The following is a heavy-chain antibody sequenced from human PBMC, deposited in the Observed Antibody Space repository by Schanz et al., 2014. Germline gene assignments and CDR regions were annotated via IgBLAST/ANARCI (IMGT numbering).Heavy chain of an antibody. V-gene: IGHV3-21*01. J-gene: IGHJ4*02. CDR1: EFTFSSYK. D-gene: IGHD6-19*01. CDR2: ISSSGSYI. CDR3: AIIGVMVAVAGTRADY. Sequence: EVHLVESGGGLVKPGGSLRLSCEASEFTFSSYKMNWVRQAPGKGLEWVSSISSSGSYIHYADSVKGRFSISRDNAKNSLFLQMNRLRAEDTALYYCAIIGVMVAVAGTRADYWGQGTLVTVSS.